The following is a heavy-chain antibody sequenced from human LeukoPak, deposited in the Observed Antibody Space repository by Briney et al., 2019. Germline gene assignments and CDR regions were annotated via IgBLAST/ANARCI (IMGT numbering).Heavy chain of an antibody. CDR3: ARDRLNRADCGTDCYPAVFDY. CDR2: IASHAGDA. D-gene: IGHD2-21*02. J-gene: IGHJ4*02. Sequence: PGGSLRLSCAISAFMFSKYDMNWVRQTPGKGLEWVAVIASHAGDAHYSDSVKGRFTISRDNSKNTLYLQMNNLGVEDTAVYYCARDRLNRADCGTDCYPAVFDYWGQGALVTVSS. CDR1: AFMFSKYD. V-gene: IGHV3-30*03.